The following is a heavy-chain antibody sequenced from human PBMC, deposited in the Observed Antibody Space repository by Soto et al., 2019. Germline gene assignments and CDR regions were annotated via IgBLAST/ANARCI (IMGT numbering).Heavy chain of an antibody. D-gene: IGHD3-3*01. CDR2: IAYSGDT. Sequence: QVHLQQSGPGLVKASETLSLSCVVSGAYISGADSYWFWIRKPPGKGLEWIGYIAYSGDTYYNPSLRRRVTISADRSENNFPLTLKCVTAGDTAVFFWARVFEGSATGPGGRGTSVTVSS. CDR1: GAYISGADSY. J-gene: IGHJ5*02. CDR3: ARVFEGSATGP. V-gene: IGHV4-31*11.